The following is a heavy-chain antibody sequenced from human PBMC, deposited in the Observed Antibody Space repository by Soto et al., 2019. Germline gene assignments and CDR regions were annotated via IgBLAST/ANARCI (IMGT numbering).Heavy chain of an antibody. CDR1: GFTFSTYT. V-gene: IGHV3-30*18. CDR3: AKGGYAGGCYGGGHFDY. Sequence: QVQLVESGGGVVQPGRSLRLSCAASGFTFSTYTMHWVRQAPGKGLEWVALISYDGSNQYYADSVRGRFTISRDNSKNPVFLKMSSLRSEDTATYCCAKGGYAGGCYGGGHFDYWGQGTLVTVSS. CDR2: ISYDGSNQ. D-gene: IGHD2-15*01. J-gene: IGHJ4*02.